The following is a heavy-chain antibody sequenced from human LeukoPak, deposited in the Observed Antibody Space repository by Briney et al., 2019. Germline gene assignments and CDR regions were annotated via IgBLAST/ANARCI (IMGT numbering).Heavy chain of an antibody. V-gene: IGHV3-23*01. Sequence: GGSLRLSCAASGFTLSSYSMSWVRQAPGKGLEWVSGISGNDGGTTYYADSVKGRFSISRDDSKNTLYLQMNSLRVEDTAIYYCAKSRVATGTFYFDYWGQGTLVTVSS. CDR3: AKSRVATGTFYFDY. D-gene: IGHD6-13*01. CDR1: GFTLSSYS. J-gene: IGHJ4*02. CDR2: ISGNDGGTT.